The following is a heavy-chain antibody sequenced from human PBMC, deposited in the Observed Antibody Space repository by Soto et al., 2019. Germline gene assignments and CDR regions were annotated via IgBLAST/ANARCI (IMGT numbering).Heavy chain of an antibody. CDR2: ISNSGST. J-gene: IGHJ4*02. CDR3: ARLPDY. CDR1: GGSISSYY. Sequence: SETLSLTCTVSGGSISSYYWSWIRQPPGKGLEWIGYISNSGSTNYNPSLKSRVTMSVDTSKNQFSLNLSSVTAADTAVYYCARLPDYWGQGTLVTVSS. V-gene: IGHV4-59*01.